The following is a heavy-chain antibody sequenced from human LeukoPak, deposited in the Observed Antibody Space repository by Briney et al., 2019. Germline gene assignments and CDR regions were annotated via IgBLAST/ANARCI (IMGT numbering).Heavy chain of an antibody. CDR2: IIPILGIA. V-gene: IGHV1-69*04. D-gene: IGHD3-22*01. CDR1: GGTFSSYA. Sequence: SVKVSCKASGGTFSSYAISWVRQAPGQGPEWMGRIIPILGIANYAQKFQGRVTITTDESTSTAYKELSSLRSEDTAVYYCGFGPESSYYYYYMDVWGKGTTVTVSS. CDR3: GFGPESSYYYYYMDV. J-gene: IGHJ6*03.